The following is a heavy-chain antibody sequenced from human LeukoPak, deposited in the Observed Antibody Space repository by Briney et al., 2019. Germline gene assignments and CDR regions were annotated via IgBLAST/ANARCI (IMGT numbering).Heavy chain of an antibody. CDR3: ARDLVGYCSSTSCSDLDY. Sequence: GASVKVSCKASGYTFTTYDITWVRQATGQGLEWMGWMNPNSGDTAYAQKFQGRVTMTRNTSISTAYMELSRLRSDDTAVYYCARDLVGYCSSTSCSDLDYWGQGTLVTVSS. J-gene: IGHJ4*02. D-gene: IGHD2-2*01. V-gene: IGHV1-8*01. CDR2: MNPNSGDT. CDR1: GYTFTTYD.